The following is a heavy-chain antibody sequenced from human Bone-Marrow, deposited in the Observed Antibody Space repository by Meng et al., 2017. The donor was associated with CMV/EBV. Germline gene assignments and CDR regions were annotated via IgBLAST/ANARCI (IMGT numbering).Heavy chain of an antibody. CDR1: GFSLSTSGMC. J-gene: IGHJ6*02. Sequence: SGSTLVKPTQTLTPTCTYSGFSLSTSGMCVSWVRPPPGKALEWLALIDWDDDKYYSTTLNTRLTISKYTSKNQVVLTMTNMDPVDTATYYCSQIVMRTWNDYSNYDGTLDYYSGMDVWGQGTTVTVSS. CDR3: SQIVMRTWNDYSNYDGTLDYYSGMDV. V-gene: IGHV2-70*20. D-gene: IGHD4-11*01. CDR2: IDWDDDK.